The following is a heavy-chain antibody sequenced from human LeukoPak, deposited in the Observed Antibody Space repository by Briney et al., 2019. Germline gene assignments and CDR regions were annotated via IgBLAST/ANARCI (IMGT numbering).Heavy chain of an antibody. Sequence: SETLSLTCAVYGGSFSGYYWSWIRQPPGKGLEWIGYIYYSGSTYYNPSLKSRVTVSVDTSKNQFSLKLSSVTAADTAVYYCARAPADYDSSGYYPGGFDYWGQGTLVTVSS. J-gene: IGHJ4*02. CDR1: GGSFSGYY. D-gene: IGHD3-22*01. CDR3: ARAPADYDSSGYYPGGFDY. V-gene: IGHV4-34*01. CDR2: IYYSGST.